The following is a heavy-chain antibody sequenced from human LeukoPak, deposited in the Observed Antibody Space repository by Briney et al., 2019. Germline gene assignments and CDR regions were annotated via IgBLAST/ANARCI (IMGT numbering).Heavy chain of an antibody. Sequence: GGSLRLSCAASGFSVTNNYMSWVRRAPGRGLEWVSLIYADGTTHYADSVKGRFTISKDTSQNTVYLQMNSLRAEDTAMYYCARDRAGTQAWVEFDPWGQGTLVTVSS. V-gene: IGHV3-66*02. J-gene: IGHJ5*02. CDR2: IYADGTT. CDR1: GFSVTNNY. D-gene: IGHD3-10*01. CDR3: ARDRAGTQAWVEFDP.